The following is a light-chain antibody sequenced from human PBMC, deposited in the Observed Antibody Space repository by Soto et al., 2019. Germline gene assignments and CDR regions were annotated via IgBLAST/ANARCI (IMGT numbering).Light chain of an antibody. Sequence: EVVLTQSPATLSLSPGERATLSCRTSQSISGELAWYQQTPGQAPRLIIFDTYNRATGIPARFSGSGSETDFTLTISGLEPEDVGVYYCQQRRNWPLTFGGGTKVEI. CDR2: DTY. J-gene: IGKJ4*01. V-gene: IGKV3-11*01. CDR1: QSISGE. CDR3: QQRRNWPLT.